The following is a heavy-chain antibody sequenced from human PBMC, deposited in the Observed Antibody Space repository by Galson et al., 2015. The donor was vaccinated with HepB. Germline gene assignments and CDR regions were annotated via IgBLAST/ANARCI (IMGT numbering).Heavy chain of an antibody. CDR2: IYSGGST. Sequence: SLRLSCAASGFTVSSNYMSWVRQAPGKGLEWVSVIYSGGSTYYADSVKGRFTISRDNSKNTLYLQMNSLRAEDTAVYYCARDRGGSYDLVPGMDVWGQGTTVTVSS. D-gene: IGHD1-26*01. J-gene: IGHJ6*02. CDR3: ARDRGGSYDLVPGMDV. V-gene: IGHV3-66*01. CDR1: GFTVSSNY.